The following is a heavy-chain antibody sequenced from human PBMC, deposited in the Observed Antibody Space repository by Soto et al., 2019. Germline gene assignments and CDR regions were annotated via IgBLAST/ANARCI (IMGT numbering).Heavy chain of an antibody. CDR3: ARDNYYDSSGYHDY. D-gene: IGHD3-22*01. CDR2: ISSSSSYI. J-gene: IGHJ4*02. CDR1: GGSISSYY. Sequence: LSLTCTVSGGSISSYYWSWVRQAPGKGLEWVSSISSSSSYIYYADSVKGRFTISRDNAKNSLYLQMNSLRAEDTAVYYCARDNYYDSSGYHDYWGQGTLVTVSS. V-gene: IGHV3-21*01.